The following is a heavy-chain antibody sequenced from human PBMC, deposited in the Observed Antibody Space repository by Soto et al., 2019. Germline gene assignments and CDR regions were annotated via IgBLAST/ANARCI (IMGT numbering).Heavy chain of an antibody. CDR2: ISSTTNYI. J-gene: IGHJ4*02. CDR3: ARESEDLTSNFDY. Sequence: GALRLSCAASGFTFTRYSMNWVRQAPGKGLEWVSSISSTTNYIYYADSMKGRFTVSRDNTKNSVYLEMNSLSAEDTAVYYCARESEDLTSNFDYWGQGTLVTVSS. V-gene: IGHV3-21*04. CDR1: GFTFTRYS.